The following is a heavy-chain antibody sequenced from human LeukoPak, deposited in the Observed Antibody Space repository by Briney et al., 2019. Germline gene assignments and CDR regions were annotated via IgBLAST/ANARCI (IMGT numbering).Heavy chain of an antibody. J-gene: IGHJ4*02. CDR2: ISYDGSNK. V-gene: IGHV3-30*04. CDR1: GFTFSSYA. Sequence: PGRSLRLSCAASGFTFSSYAMHWVRQAPGKGLEWVAVISYDGSNKYYADSVKGRFTISRDNSKNTLYLQMNSLRAEDTAVYYCARDNYTSLDYWGQGTLVTVSS. D-gene: IGHD2-2*02. CDR3: ARDNYTSLDY.